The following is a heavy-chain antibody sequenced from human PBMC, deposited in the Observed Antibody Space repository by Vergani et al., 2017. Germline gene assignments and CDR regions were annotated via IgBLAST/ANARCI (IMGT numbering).Heavy chain of an antibody. CDR1: GYSFTSYW. D-gene: IGHD4-17*01. CDR3: ARHKGDDYGPSPTFDY. CDR2: IDPGDSDT. J-gene: IGHJ4*02. Sequence: EVQLVQSGAEVKKPGESLKISCKGSGYSFTSYWIGWVRQMPGKGLEWMGIIDPGDSDTSYSPSFQGQVTISADKSISTAYLQWSSLKASDTAMSYCARHKGDDYGPSPTFDYWGEGTLVTVSS. V-gene: IGHV5-51*01.